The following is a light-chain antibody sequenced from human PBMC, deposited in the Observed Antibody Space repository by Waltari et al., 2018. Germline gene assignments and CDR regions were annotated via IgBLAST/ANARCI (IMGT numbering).Light chain of an antibody. Sequence: QITQSPSSLSASVRDRVTITCRASETIRIYLNWYQQKPGKAPKLLINTASRLQSGVPSRFSGSGSGTDFTLTISTLQHEDFATYYCQQSYSIPLTFGGGTKVEIK. CDR3: QQSYSIPLT. CDR2: TAS. CDR1: ETIRIY. V-gene: IGKV1-39*01. J-gene: IGKJ4*01.